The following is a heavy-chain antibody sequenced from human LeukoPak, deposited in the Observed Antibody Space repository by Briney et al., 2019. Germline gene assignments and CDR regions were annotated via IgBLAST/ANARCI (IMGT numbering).Heavy chain of an antibody. CDR3: ARFPYYDSSGLDY. V-gene: IGHV4-30-4*01. D-gene: IGHD3-22*01. Sequence: SETLSLTCTVSGGSISSGDYYWSWIRQPPGKGLEWIGYIYYSGSTYYNPSLKSRVTISVDTSKNQFSLKLSSVTAADTAVYYCARFPYYDSSGLDYWGQGTLVTVSS. J-gene: IGHJ4*02. CDR1: GGSISSGDYY. CDR2: IYYSGST.